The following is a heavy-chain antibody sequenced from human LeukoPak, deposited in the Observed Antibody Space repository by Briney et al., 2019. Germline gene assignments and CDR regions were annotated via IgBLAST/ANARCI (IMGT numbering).Heavy chain of an antibody. CDR1: GYSINNGYN. D-gene: IGHD3-22*01. Sequence: SETLSLTCTVSGYSINNGYNWGWIRQPPGKGLEWIGYISHFGTTYYNPSLKHRLTISEDTSKNQLSLKLSSVTAADTAVYYCAKVSGSGYYWVFFDYWGQGTLVTVSS. J-gene: IGHJ4*02. CDR3: AKVSGSGYYWVFFDY. CDR2: ISHFGTT. V-gene: IGHV4-38-2*02.